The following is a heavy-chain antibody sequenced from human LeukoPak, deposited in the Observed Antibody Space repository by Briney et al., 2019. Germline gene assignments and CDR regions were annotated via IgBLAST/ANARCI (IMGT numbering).Heavy chain of an antibody. CDR3: ARDLARGYSYGYFDY. D-gene: IGHD5-18*01. Sequence: SETLSLTCTVSGGSISSYYWSWIRQPAGKGLEWIGRIYTSGSTNYNPSLTSRVTMSVDTSKNQSSLKLSSVTAADTAVYYCARDLARGYSYGYFDYWGQGTLVTVSS. V-gene: IGHV4-4*07. CDR1: GGSISSYY. CDR2: IYTSGST. J-gene: IGHJ4*02.